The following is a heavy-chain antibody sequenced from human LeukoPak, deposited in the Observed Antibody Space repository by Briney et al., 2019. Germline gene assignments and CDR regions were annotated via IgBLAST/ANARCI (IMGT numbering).Heavy chain of an antibody. D-gene: IGHD3-22*01. CDR2: SIPLFGAA. Sequence: GASVKVSCMAPVGTFMSYFVNSVRQTPGQGVECMGRSIPLFGAAHTIQKLRGRVTTTTVESTRTAYIELSRLTYQDTAVYYCARDVADDSSGYYSSWGQGTLVTVSS. V-gene: IGHV1-69*05. CDR3: ARDVADDSSGYYSS. CDR1: VGTFMSYF. J-gene: IGHJ4*02.